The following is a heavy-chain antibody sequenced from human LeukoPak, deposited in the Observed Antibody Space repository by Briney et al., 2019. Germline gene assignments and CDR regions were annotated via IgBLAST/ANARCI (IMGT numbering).Heavy chain of an antibody. Sequence: ASVKVSCKVSGYTLTELSMHWVRQAPGKGLEWMGGFDPEDGETIYAQKFQGRVTMTEDTSTDTAYMELSSLRSEDTAVYYCAKWWLGVRYFDYWGQGTLVTVSS. D-gene: IGHD2-15*01. J-gene: IGHJ4*02. CDR2: FDPEDGET. CDR3: AKWWLGVRYFDY. V-gene: IGHV1-24*01. CDR1: GYTLTELS.